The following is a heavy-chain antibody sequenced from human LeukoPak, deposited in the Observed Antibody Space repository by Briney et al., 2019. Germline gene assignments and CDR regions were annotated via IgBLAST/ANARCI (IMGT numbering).Heavy chain of an antibody. V-gene: IGHV3-11*04. CDR2: ISSSGSTI. Sequence: GGSVRLSCAASGFTFSDYYMSWLRQAPGKGLEWVSYISSSGSTIYYADSVKGRFTISRDNAKNSLYLQMNSLRAEDTAVYYCARARNRAFCGGDCYSPFQHWGQGTLVTVSS. CDR1: GFTFSDYY. CDR3: ARARNRAFCGGDCYSPFQH. D-gene: IGHD2-21*02. J-gene: IGHJ1*01.